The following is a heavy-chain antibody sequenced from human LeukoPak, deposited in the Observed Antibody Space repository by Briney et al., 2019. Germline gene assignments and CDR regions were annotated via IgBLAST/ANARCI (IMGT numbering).Heavy chain of an antibody. V-gene: IGHV1-3*01. Sequence: ASVKVSCKASGYTFTSYAMHWVRQAPGQRLEWMGWINAGNGNTKYSQKFQGRVTITRDTSASTAYMELSSLRSEDTAVYYCARVGRYFDWFILGYWGQGTLVTVSS. CDR2: INAGNGNT. J-gene: IGHJ4*02. CDR1: GYTFTSYA. D-gene: IGHD3-9*01. CDR3: ARVGRYFDWFILGY.